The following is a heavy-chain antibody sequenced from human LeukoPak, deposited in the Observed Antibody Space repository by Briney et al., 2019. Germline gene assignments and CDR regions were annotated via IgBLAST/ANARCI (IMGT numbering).Heavy chain of an antibody. Sequence: GGSLRLSCVASGFTFSSYSMNWVRQAPGKGLEWVSYISSSSSTIYYADSVKGRFTISRDNAKNSLYLQMNSLRDEDTAVYYCARHSARGIAARPPLYFDYWGQGTLVTVSS. CDR3: ARHSARGIAARPPLYFDY. CDR1: GFTFSSYS. J-gene: IGHJ4*02. V-gene: IGHV3-48*02. D-gene: IGHD6-6*01. CDR2: ISSSSSTI.